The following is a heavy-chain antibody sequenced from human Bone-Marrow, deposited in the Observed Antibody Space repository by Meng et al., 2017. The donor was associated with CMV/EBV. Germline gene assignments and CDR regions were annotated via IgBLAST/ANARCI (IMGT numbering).Heavy chain of an antibody. CDR1: GFTFGIYA. J-gene: IGHJ4*02. Sequence: ASVKVSCKASGFTFGIYAFTWVRQAPGQGLEWMGRITAYNDNTHYAQGLQGRATMTRDTSTSTAYMELRSLTSDDTAVYYCASGRKLRYFDWFYWGQGTLVTVSS. CDR3: ASGRKLRYFDWFY. CDR2: ITAYNDNT. D-gene: IGHD3-9*01. V-gene: IGHV1-18*01.